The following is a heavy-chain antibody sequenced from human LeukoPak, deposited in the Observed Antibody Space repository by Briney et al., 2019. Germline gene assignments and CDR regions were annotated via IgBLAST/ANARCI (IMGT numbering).Heavy chain of an antibody. J-gene: IGHJ4*02. CDR2: MNPDTGNT. D-gene: IGHD7-27*01. Sequence: GASVKVSCKASGVTFSGYDVNWVRQAAGQGLEWMGWMNPDTGNTGYAQKFQGRVTMTRDTSINTAYLELTSLTSEDTAMYYCARSSNLGSSLWGQGTPVTVSS. CDR1: GVTFSGYD. V-gene: IGHV1-8*01. CDR3: ARSSNLGSSL.